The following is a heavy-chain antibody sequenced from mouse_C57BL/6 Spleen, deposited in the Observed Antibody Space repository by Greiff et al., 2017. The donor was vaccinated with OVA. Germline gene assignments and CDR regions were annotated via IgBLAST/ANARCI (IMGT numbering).Heavy chain of an antibody. CDR3: TTYGNPPWFAY. V-gene: IGHV14-4*01. Sequence: EVQLQESGAELVRPGASVKLSCTASGFNIKDDYMHWVKQRPEQGLEWIGWIDPENGDTEYASKFQGKATITADTSSNTAYLQLSSLTSEDTAVYYCTTYGNPPWFAYWGQGTLVTVSA. CDR2: IDPENGDT. J-gene: IGHJ3*01. D-gene: IGHD2-1*01. CDR1: GFNIKDDY.